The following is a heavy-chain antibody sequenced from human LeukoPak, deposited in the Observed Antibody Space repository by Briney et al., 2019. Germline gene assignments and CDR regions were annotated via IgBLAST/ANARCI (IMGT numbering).Heavy chain of an antibody. D-gene: IGHD3-3*01. Sequence: PGGSLRLSCAASGFTVSSNYMSWVRQAPGKGLEWVSVIYSGGSTYYADSVKGRSTISRDNSKNTLYLQMNSLRAEDTAVYYCARHNDFWSGYDYWGQGTLVTVSS. CDR2: IYSGGST. J-gene: IGHJ4*02. V-gene: IGHV3-53*01. CDR3: ARHNDFWSGYDY. CDR1: GFTVSSNY.